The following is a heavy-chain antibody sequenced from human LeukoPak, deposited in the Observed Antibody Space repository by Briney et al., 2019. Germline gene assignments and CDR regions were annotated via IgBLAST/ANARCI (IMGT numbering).Heavy chain of an antibody. J-gene: IGHJ4*02. CDR2: INPNSGGT. CDR1: GYTFTGYY. D-gene: IGHD3-22*01. CDR3: ARGRYYYDSSGYYYFDY. V-gene: IGHV1-2*02. Sequence: ASVTVSCKASGYTFTGYYMHWVRHAPGQGLEWMGWINPNSGGTNYAQKFQGRVTMTRDTSISTAYMELSRLRSDDTAVYYCARGRYYYDSSGYYYFDYWGQGALVTVSS.